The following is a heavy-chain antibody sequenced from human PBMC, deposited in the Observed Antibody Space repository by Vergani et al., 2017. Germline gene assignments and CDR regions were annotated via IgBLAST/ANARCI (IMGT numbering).Heavy chain of an antibody. CDR3: ARDDIAVAGPHYYYXMDV. J-gene: IGHJ6*03. CDR1: GGSVSSASYY. Sequence: QVQLQESGPGLVKPSETLSLTCTVSGGSVSSASYYWSWIRQPAGKGLEWIGYIYYSGRTNYNPSLKSRVTISVDTSKNQFSLKLSSVTAADTAVYYCARDDIAVAGPHYYYXMDVWGKGTTVTVSS. D-gene: IGHD6-19*01. CDR2: IYYSGRT. V-gene: IGHV4-61*10.